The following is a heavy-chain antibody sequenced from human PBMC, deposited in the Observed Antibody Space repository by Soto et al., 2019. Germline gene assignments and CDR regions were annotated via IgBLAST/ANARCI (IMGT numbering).Heavy chain of an antibody. Sequence: GGSLRLSCAASGFTFSSFAMSWVRQAPGKGLEWVSAISGSGGSTYYADSVKGRFTISRDNSKNTLYLQMNSLRAEDTAVYYLAKISGSSRWYAFVIWAQGTMVTVSS. J-gene: IGHJ3*02. CDR1: GFTFSSFA. V-gene: IGHV3-23*01. CDR3: AKISGSSRWYAFVI. D-gene: IGHD6-19*01. CDR2: ISGSGGST.